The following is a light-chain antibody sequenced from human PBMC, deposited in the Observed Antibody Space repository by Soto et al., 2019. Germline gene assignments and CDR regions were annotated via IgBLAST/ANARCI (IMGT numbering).Light chain of an antibody. CDR2: DVT. Sequence: QSALTQPRSVSGSPGQSVTISCTGTSSDVGGYNYVSWYQQHPGKAPKVMIYDVTKRPSGVPDRFSGSKSGNTASLTISGLQAEEEADYYCCSYAGSYTLVFGGGTKVTVL. J-gene: IGLJ2*01. V-gene: IGLV2-11*01. CDR1: SSDVGGYNY. CDR3: CSYAGSYTLV.